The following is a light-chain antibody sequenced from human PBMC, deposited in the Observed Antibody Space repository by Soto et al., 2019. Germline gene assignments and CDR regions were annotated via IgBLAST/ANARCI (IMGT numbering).Light chain of an antibody. CDR2: WAS. J-gene: IGKJ4*02. Sequence: DIVMTQSPDSLAVSLGERDTINCKSSQSVLYSSNNKNYLAWYQQKPGQPPKLLIYWASTRESGVPDRFSGSGSGTDFTLTISSLQAEDVAVYSCQQYYSTLALTFGGGTKVEIK. V-gene: IGKV4-1*01. CDR1: QSVLYSSNNKNY. CDR3: QQYYSTLALT.